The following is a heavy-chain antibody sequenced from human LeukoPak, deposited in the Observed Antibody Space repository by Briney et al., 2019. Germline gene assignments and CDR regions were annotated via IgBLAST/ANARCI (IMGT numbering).Heavy chain of an antibody. CDR2: INHSGST. Sequence: SETLSLTCAVYGGSFSGYYWSWIRQPPGKGLEWIGEINHSGSTHYNPSLKSRVTISVDTSKNQFSLKLSSVTAADTAVYYCARKMRGGYYYYYMDVWGKGTTVTVSS. D-gene: IGHD4-23*01. CDR3: ARKMRGGYYYYYMDV. V-gene: IGHV4-34*01. CDR1: GGSFSGYY. J-gene: IGHJ6*03.